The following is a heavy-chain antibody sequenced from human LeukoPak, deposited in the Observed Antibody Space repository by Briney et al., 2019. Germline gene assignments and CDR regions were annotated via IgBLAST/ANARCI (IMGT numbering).Heavy chain of an antibody. D-gene: IGHD3-3*01. J-gene: IGHJ4*02. CDR1: GGTFNNFA. CDR2: LIPMSGTA. CDR3: ASPVKYYDTWSGYPPFDY. V-gene: IGHV1-69*13. Sequence: SVKVSCKASGGTFNNFAISWVRQAPGQGLEWVGGLIPMSGTANYAQKFQGRVTITADESTSTAYMELSSLRSEDTAIYYCASPVKYYDTWSGYPPFDYWGQGTLVTVSS.